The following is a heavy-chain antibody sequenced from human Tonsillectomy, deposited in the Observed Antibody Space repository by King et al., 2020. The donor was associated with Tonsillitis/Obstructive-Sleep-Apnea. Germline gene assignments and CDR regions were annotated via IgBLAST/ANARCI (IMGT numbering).Heavy chain of an antibody. V-gene: IGHV4-59*01. CDR2: VFYSGST. CDR1: GDSIRSYY. D-gene: IGHD3-3*01. CDR3: ARDVTYNDFWSGFNWFDP. Sequence: LQLQESGPGLVKPSETLSLTCSVSGDSIRSYYWSWIRQPPGKGLEWIGYVFYSGSTNYNPSLQSRVTISVDTSKSQFSLKLSSVTAADTAVYYCARDVTYNDFWSGFNWFDPWGQGTLVTVSS. J-gene: IGHJ5*02.